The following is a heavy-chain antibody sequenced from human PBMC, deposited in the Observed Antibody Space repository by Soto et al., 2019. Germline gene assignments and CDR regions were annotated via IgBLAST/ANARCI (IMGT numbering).Heavy chain of an antibody. CDR2: IHGDGGSA. Sequence: GSLRLSCAASGFTFSSHGMSWVRQAPGKGMELVSSIHGDGGSAYFADSVKGRFTVSRDDSKSTLYLQMSSLRVDDTALYFCVKDAVAGNGVWDWFDLWGQGTLVTVSS. V-gene: IGHV3-23*01. J-gene: IGHJ5*02. CDR1: GFTFSSHG. CDR3: VKDAVAGNGVWDWFDL. D-gene: IGHD6-19*01.